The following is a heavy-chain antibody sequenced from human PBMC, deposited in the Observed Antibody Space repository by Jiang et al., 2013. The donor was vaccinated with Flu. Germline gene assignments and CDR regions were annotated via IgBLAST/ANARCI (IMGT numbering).Heavy chain of an antibody. Sequence: QLVESGAEVKKPGSSVRLSCKASGGAFNDYPISWVRQAPGQGLEWMGWMNPNSGNTGYAQKFQGRVTMTRNTSISTAYMELSSLRSEDTAVYYCARGSSGFDYWGQGTLVTVSS. CDR3: ARGSSGFDY. D-gene: IGHD6-25*01. CDR2: MNPNSGNT. J-gene: IGHJ4*02. V-gene: IGHV1-8*02. CDR1: GGAFNDYP.